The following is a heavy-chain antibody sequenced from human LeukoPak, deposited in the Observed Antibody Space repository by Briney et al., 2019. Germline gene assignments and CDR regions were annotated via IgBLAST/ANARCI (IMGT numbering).Heavy chain of an antibody. CDR3: ASARDFGWEGMWN. J-gene: IGHJ4*02. V-gene: IGHV4-59*08. CDR1: GASINNNF. CDR2: IYSSGSA. D-gene: IGHD6-19*01. Sequence: SETLSLTCTVSGASINNNFWTWIRQPPGKGLEWIGYIYSSGSANYNPSLKSRVIISGDTSKNQISLNLTSVTAADTAVYYCASARDFGWEGMWNWGQGTLVTVSS.